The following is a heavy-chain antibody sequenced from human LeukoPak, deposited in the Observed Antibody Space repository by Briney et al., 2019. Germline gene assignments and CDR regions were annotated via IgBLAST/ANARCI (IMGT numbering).Heavy chain of an antibody. D-gene: IGHD6-13*01. J-gene: IGHJ2*01. V-gene: IGHV4-34*01. CDR2: ITQIESI. CDR3: ARRSIAAAVPYWYFDL. CDR1: GGSFSDYY. Sequence: SETLSLTCAVYGGSFSDYYWTWIRQPPGKGLEWIGEITQIESINYNPSLASRVTMSVDTSKNQFSLKMSSVTAADTAVYYCARRSIAAAVPYWYFDLWGRGTLVTVSS.